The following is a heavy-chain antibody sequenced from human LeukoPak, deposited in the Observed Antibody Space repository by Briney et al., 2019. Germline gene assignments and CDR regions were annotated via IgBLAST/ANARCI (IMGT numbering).Heavy chain of an antibody. Sequence: GGSLRLSCAASGFTFSNNYMTWVRQAPGKGLEWVSVIYANNSTYYADSVKGRFTISRDNSKNTLYLQMNSLRAEDTAVYYCACSSSTYYYYGMDVWGQGTTVTVSS. D-gene: IGHD6-6*01. V-gene: IGHV3-53*01. CDR3: ACSSSTYYYYGMDV. CDR1: GFTFSNNY. J-gene: IGHJ6*02. CDR2: IYANNST.